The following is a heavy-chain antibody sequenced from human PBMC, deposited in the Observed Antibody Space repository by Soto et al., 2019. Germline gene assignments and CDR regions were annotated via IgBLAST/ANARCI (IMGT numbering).Heavy chain of an antibody. D-gene: IGHD1-26*01. J-gene: IGHJ4*02. V-gene: IGHV1-18*01. CDR1: GYTFTSYG. Sequence: QVQLVQSGAAVKKPGATVKVSCKSSGYTFTSYGISWVRQAPGQGLEWMGWISAYNGNTNDAQKLKGRVTMTTDTSTSTAYMELRSLRSDDTAVYYCARDSRIVGATNPFDYWGQVTLVTVAS. CDR3: ARDSRIVGATNPFDY. CDR2: ISAYNGNT.